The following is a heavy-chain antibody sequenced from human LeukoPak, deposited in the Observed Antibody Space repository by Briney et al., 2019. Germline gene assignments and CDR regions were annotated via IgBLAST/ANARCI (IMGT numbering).Heavy chain of an antibody. V-gene: IGHV4-4*02. CDR3: ARGSSGNWFDP. J-gene: IGHJ5*02. CDR2: IYHSGST. D-gene: IGHD6-19*01. CDR1: GGSISSTNW. Sequence: SGTLSLTCAVSGGSISSTNWWSWVRQPPGKGLEWIGEIYHSGSTNYNPSLKSRVTISVDTSKNQFSLKLSSVTAADTAVYYCARGSSGNWFDPWGQGTLVTVSS.